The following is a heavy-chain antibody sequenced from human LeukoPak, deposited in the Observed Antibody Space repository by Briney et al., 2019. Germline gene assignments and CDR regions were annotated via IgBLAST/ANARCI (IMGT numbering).Heavy chain of an antibody. J-gene: IGHJ3*02. V-gene: IGHV4-59*01. Sequence: KSSETLSLTCTVSGGSISSYYWSWIRQPPGKGLEWIGYIYYSGSTNYNPSLKSRVTISVDTSKNQFSLKLSSVTAADTAVYYCARDLVAGRRRGDYVSRAFGIWGQGTMVTVSS. CDR1: GGSISSYY. CDR2: IYYSGST. CDR3: ARDLVAGRRRGDYVSRAFGI. D-gene: IGHD4-17*01.